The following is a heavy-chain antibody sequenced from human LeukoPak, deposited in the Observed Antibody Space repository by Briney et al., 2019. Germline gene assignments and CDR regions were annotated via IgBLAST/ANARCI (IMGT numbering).Heavy chain of an antibody. CDR1: GGTFSSYA. V-gene: IGHV1-69*13. CDR3: AREGGMYYDFWSGYYLKAFDI. J-gene: IGHJ3*02. D-gene: IGHD3-3*01. CDR2: IIPIFGTA. Sequence: SVKVSCKASGGTFSSYAISWVRQAPGQGLEWMGGIIPIFGTANYAQKFQGRVTITADESTSTAYMELSSLRSEDTAVYYCAREGGMYYDFWSGYYLKAFDIGGQGTMVTVSS.